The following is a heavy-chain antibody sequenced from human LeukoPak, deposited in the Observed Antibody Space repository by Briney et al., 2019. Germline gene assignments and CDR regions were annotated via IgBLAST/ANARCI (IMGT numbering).Heavy chain of an antibody. D-gene: IGHD3-10*01. J-gene: IGHJ4*02. V-gene: IGHV1-2*04. CDR1: GYTFTGYY. Sequence: ASVKVSCKASGYTFTGYYMHWVRQAPGQGLEWIAWINPNSGCTNYAQKFQGWVTMTRDTSISTAYMELSRLRSDDTAVYYCAREEGIYGSGSYCLDYWGQGTLVTVSS. CDR3: AREEGIYGSGSYCLDY. CDR2: INPNSGCT.